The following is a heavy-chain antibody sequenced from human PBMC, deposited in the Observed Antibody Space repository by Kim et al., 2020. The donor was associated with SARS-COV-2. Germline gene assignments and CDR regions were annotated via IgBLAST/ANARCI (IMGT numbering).Heavy chain of an antibody. CDR2: IYYSGST. Sequence: SETLSLTCTVSGGSISSSSYYWGWIRQPPGKGLEWIGSIYYSGSTYYNPSLKSRVTISVDTSKNQFSLKLSSVTAADTAVYYCARGYNIVVVVAATAGKGGCDYWRQKTLVTVSS. J-gene: IGHJ4*02. CDR3: ARGYNIVVVVAATAGKGGCDY. V-gene: IGHV4-39*07. D-gene: IGHD2-15*01. CDR1: GGSISSSSYY.